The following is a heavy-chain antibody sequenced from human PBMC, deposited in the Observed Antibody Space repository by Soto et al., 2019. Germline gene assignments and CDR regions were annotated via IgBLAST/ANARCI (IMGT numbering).Heavy chain of an antibody. CDR3: AKDFDSSSSRLGYYGMDV. Sequence: GGSLRLSCAASGFTFSSYGMHWVRQAPGKGLEWVAVISYDGSNKYYADSVKGRFTISRDNSKNTLYLQMNSLRAEDTAVYYCAKDFDSSSSRLGYYGMDVWGQGTTVTVSS. CDR1: GFTFSSYG. J-gene: IGHJ6*02. CDR2: ISYDGSNK. D-gene: IGHD6-6*01. V-gene: IGHV3-30*18.